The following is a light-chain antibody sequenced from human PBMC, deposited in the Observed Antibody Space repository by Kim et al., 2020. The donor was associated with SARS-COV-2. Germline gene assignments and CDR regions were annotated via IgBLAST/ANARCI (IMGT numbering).Light chain of an antibody. CDR2: AAS. Sequence: DIQMTQSPSSLYASLGDRVTITCRASQGINNHLAWFQQKPGKAPKSLIYAASILQSGVPSKFSGSGSGTYFTLSISSLQPEDFATYYCQQYESYPITFGQGTRLEIK. CDR1: QGINNH. J-gene: IGKJ5*01. CDR3: QQYESYPIT. V-gene: IGKV1-16*02.